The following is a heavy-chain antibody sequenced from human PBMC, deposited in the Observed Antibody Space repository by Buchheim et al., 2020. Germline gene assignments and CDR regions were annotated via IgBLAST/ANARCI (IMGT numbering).Heavy chain of an antibody. CDR3: ARGIAATANPNWFDP. V-gene: IGHV3-74*01. CDR1: GFSFSSYW. D-gene: IGHD6-25*01. J-gene: IGHJ5*02. CDR2: ITSDGSGT. Sequence: EVQLVESGGGLVQPGGSLRLSCAASGFSFSSYWMHWVRQAPGRGLVWVSRITSDGSGTGYADSVTGRFTISRDNAKNTLYLQMNSLSPEETAVYFCARGIAATANPNWFDPWGQGTL.